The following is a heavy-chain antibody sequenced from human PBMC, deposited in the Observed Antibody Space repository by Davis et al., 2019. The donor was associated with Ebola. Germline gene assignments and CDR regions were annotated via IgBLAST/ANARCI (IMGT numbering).Heavy chain of an antibody. V-gene: IGHV3-66*01. CDR3: ARDKYYYGSENYYTNYFDY. Sequence: GESLKISCAASGFTLSSYWMSWVRQAPGKGLEWVSVIYSGGSTYYADSVKGRFTISRDNSKNTLYLQMNSLRAEDTAVYYCARDKYYYGSENYYTNYFDYWGQGTLVTVSS. D-gene: IGHD3-10*01. J-gene: IGHJ4*02. CDR2: IYSGGST. CDR1: GFTLSSYW.